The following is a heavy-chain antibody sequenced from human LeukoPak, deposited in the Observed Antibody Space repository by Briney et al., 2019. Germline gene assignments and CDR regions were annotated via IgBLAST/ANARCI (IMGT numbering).Heavy chain of an antibody. D-gene: IGHD2-2*01. Sequence: SETLSLTCAVSDYSISSGYYWGWIRQPPGKGLEWIGSIYHSGSTYYNPSLKSRVTISVDTSKNQFSLKLRSVSAADTAVYYCARTYCTTTGCYVNSWGQGTLVTVSS. J-gene: IGHJ4*02. CDR3: ARTYCTTTGCYVNS. V-gene: IGHV4-38-2*01. CDR1: DYSISSGYY. CDR2: IYHSGST.